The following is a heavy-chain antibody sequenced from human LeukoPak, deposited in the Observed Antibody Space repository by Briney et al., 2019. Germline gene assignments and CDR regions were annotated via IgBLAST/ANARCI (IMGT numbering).Heavy chain of an antibody. Sequence: GESFKISCKGSGYSFTTSWISWVRQMPAKGLEWMGRIDPTDSYTTYSPSIQGHVTISTDKSISTAYLQWSSLKDSDTAVYYCAGHEVAGNLDYWGQGTLVTVSS. V-gene: IGHV5-10-1*01. CDR2: IDPTDSYT. CDR1: GYSFTTSW. J-gene: IGHJ4*02. D-gene: IGHD6-19*01. CDR3: AGHEVAGNLDY.